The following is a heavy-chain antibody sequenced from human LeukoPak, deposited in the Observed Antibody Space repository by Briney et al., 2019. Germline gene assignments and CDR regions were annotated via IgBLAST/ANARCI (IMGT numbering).Heavy chain of an antibody. V-gene: IGHV7-4-1*02. CDR2: INTNTGNP. CDR1: GYTFTGYY. J-gene: IGHJ5*02. CDR3: ARGPPECYGSGSYSRCGGNWFDP. D-gene: IGHD3-10*01. Sequence: ASVKVSCKASGYTFTGYYMHWVRQTPGQGLEWMGWINTNTGNPTYAQGFTGRFVFSLDTSVSTAYLQISSLKAEDTAVYYCARGPPECYGSGSYSRCGGNWFDPWGQGTLVTVSS.